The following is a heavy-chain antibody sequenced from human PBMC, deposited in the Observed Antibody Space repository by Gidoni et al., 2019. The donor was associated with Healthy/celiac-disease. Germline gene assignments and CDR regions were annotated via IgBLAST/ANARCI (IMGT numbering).Heavy chain of an antibody. V-gene: IGHV1-18*01. D-gene: IGHD3-22*01. J-gene: IGHJ3*02. CDR2: ISAYNGNT. Sequence: EWMGWISAYNGNTNYAQKLQGRVTMTTDTSTSTAYMELRSLRSDDTAVYYCAHYYYDSSGYYSDAFDIWGQGTMVTVSS. CDR3: AHYYYDSSGYYSDAFDI.